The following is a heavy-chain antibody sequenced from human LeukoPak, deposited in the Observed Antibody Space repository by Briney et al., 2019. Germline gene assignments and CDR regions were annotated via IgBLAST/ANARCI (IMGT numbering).Heavy chain of an antibody. J-gene: IGHJ4*02. D-gene: IGHD2-21*02. CDR2: IDKKDNFYAT. Sequence: PGGSLRLSCAASGFTFSGSAIHWVRQSSGKGLEWVGHIDKKDNFYATTSAASVTGRFTISRDNSKNTLYLQMNSLRAEDTAVYFCAKEPACGADCYWLDYWGQGTLVTVSS. V-gene: IGHV3-73*01. CDR1: GFTFSGSA. CDR3: AKEPACGADCYWLDY.